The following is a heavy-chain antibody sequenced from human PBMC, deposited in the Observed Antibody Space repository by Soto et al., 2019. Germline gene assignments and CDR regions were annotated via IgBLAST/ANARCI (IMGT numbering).Heavy chain of an antibody. J-gene: IGHJ4*02. V-gene: IGHV3-23*01. CDR3: AKNYFFDS. CDR1: GFTFSTYA. CDR2: ISVSGSP. Sequence: AGGSLRLSCAASGFTFSTYAMSWVRQGPGKGLEWVSSISVSGSPYYADPVKGRFTVSRDNSKDTLYLQMNSLTAEDTAVYFCAKNYFFDSWGPGTLVTVSS.